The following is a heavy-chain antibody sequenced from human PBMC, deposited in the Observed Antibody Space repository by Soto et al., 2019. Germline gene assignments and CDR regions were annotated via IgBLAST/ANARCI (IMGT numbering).Heavy chain of an antibody. CDR2: TYYRSKWYN. D-gene: IGHD4-17*01. Sequence: PSQTLSLTCAISGDSVSSNSAAWNWIRQSPSRGLEWLGRTYYRSKWYNDYAVSVKSRFTISRDNAKNSLYLQMNSLRAEDTAVYYCARESPVVYGDTPSFDYWGQGTLVTVSS. V-gene: IGHV6-1*01. CDR1: GDSVSSNSAA. CDR3: ARESPVVYGDTPSFDY. J-gene: IGHJ4*02.